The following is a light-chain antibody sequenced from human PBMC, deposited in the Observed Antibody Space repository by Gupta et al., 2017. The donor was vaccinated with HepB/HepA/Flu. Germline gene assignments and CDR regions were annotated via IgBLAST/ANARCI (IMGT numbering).Light chain of an antibody. J-gene: IGLJ3*02. CDR2: GNS. Sequence: QSVLTQPPSVSGAPGQRVTISCTGSSSNIGARYDVHWYQQLPGTAPKLLIYGNSNRPSGVPDRISGAKSGTSASLVITGLQAEDEADYYCQSYDRSRSGWVFGGGTKLTVL. V-gene: IGLV1-40*01. CDR1: SSNIGARYD. CDR3: QSYDRSRSGWV.